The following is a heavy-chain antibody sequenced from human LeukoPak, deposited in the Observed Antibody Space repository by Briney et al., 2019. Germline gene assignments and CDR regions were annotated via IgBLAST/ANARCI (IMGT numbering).Heavy chain of an antibody. CDR1: GFTFSSYA. Sequence: GGSLRLSCAASGFTFSSYAMSWVRQAPGKGLEWVAVISYDGSNKYYADSVKGRFTISRDNSKNTLYLQMNSLRAEDTAVYYCARDLGYQLLSLGYWGQGTLVTVSS. D-gene: IGHD2-2*01. V-gene: IGHV3-30-3*01. J-gene: IGHJ4*02. CDR3: ARDLGYQLLSLGY. CDR2: ISYDGSNK.